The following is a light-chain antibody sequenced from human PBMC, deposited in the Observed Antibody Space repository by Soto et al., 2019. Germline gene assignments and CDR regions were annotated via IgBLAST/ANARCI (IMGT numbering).Light chain of an antibody. V-gene: IGKV3-20*01. CDR1: QSVTNNY. CDR3: QQYGSSPWT. CDR2: LAS. J-gene: IGKJ1*01. Sequence: EIVLTQSPGTLSLSPGERATLSCRASQSVTNNYVAWYQQKAGQAPRRLIYLASNRAAGTPDRFSGSGSGADFTLTINRLEPEDFAVYFCQQYGSSPWTFGQGTKVDIK.